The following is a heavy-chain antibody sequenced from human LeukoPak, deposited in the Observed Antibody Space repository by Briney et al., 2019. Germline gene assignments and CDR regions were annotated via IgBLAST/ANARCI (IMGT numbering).Heavy chain of an antibody. CDR1: GFTFSSYA. D-gene: IGHD3-10*01. Sequence: GGSLRLSCAAPGFTFSSYAMSWVRQAPGKGLEWVSAISGSGGSTYYADSVKGRFTISRDNSKNTLYLQMNSLRAEDTAVYYCAKDLLLWFGELFDYWGQGTLVTVSS. V-gene: IGHV3-23*01. J-gene: IGHJ4*02. CDR2: ISGSGGST. CDR3: AKDLLLWFGELFDY.